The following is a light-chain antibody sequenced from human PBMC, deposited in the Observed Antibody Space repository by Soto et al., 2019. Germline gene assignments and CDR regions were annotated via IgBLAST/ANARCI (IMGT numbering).Light chain of an antibody. J-gene: IGLJ2*01. CDR1: SSDVGGYNY. CDR3: SSYTSSSTRVV. V-gene: IGLV2-14*01. CDR2: DVS. Sequence: QSVLTQPASVSGSPGQSITISCTGTSSDVGGYNYVSWYQQHPGKAPKLMIYDVSNRPSGVSNRFSGSKSGNTASLTISGLQAEVEADYYCSSYTSSSTRVVFGGGTKLTVL.